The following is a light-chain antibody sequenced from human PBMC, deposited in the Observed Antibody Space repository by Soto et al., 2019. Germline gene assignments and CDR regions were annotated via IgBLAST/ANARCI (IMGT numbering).Light chain of an antibody. CDR2: GAS. J-gene: IGKJ1*01. Sequence: ETVMTQSPVTLSLSPGERATLSCRASQTIGDNVAWYRQKPCHPPSLLIYGASTRATGVPARFSGSGSGTDFILTISSLQSEDFGVYYCQQYNNWPLGTFGQGTRVEI. V-gene: IGKV3-15*01. CDR1: QTIGDN. CDR3: QQYNNWPLGT.